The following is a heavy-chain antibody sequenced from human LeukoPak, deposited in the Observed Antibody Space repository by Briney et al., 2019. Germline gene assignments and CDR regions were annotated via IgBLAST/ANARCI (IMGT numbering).Heavy chain of an antibody. V-gene: IGHV3-23*01. J-gene: IGHJ4*02. Sequence: GGSLRLSCAASGFTFSSYAMSWVRQAPGKGLEWVSAISGSGGSTYYADSVKGRFTISRDNSKDTLYLQMNSLRAEDTAVYSCAKGYYGELLFDYWGQGTLVTVSS. CDR2: ISGSGGST. CDR3: AKGYYGELLFDY. CDR1: GFTFSSYA. D-gene: IGHD3-10*01.